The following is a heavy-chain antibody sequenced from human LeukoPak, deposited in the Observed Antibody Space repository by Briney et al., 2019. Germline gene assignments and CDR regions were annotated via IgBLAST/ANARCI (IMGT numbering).Heavy chain of an antibody. D-gene: IGHD4-17*01. J-gene: IGHJ4*02. Sequence: SETLSLTCTVSGGSMSSYYWSWIRQPPGKGLEWIGYIYYSGSTNYNPSLKSRVTISVDTSKNQFSLKLNSVTAADTAVYYCARARADYGANVFDYWGQGTLVTVSS. CDR3: ARARADYGANVFDY. CDR2: IYYSGST. V-gene: IGHV4-59*01. CDR1: GGSMSSYY.